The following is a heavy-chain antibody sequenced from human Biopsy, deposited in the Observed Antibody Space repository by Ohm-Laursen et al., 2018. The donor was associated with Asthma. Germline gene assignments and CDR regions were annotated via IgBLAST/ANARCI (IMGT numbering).Heavy chain of an antibody. V-gene: IGHV3-33*08. D-gene: IGHD6-6*01. Sequence: SLRLSCAASGITFSTYGMHWVRQAPGKGLEWVSFIWYDGRKKTYADSVKGRFTISRDNSKNTLYLQMNSLRAEDTAVYYCARKIVARGGMGVWGQGTTATVSS. CDR2: IWYDGRKK. CDR3: ARKIVARGGMGV. CDR1: GITFSTYG. J-gene: IGHJ6*02.